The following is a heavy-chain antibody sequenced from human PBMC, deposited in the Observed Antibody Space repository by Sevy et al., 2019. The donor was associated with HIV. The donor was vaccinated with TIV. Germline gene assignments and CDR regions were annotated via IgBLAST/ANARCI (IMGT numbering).Heavy chain of an antibody. V-gene: IGHV4-59*13. CDR1: GGSISTSY. CDR3: ARDFDGSGRWIDY. D-gene: IGHD3-10*01. CDR2: IHYRGGT. Sequence: SETLSLTCTVSGGSISTSYWNWIRQSPGRGLEWIGYIHYRGGTNYNPSLKSRVTTSIDTSRNLFSLKLSSVTAADSAMYYCARDFDGSGRWIDYLGQGILVTVSS. J-gene: IGHJ4*02.